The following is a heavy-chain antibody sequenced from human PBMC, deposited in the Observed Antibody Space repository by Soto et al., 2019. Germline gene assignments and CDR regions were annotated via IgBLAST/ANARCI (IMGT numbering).Heavy chain of an antibody. V-gene: IGHV1-2*02. CDR2: INPNSGGT. CDR1: GYTFTGYY. J-gene: IGHJ6*02. Sequence: GASVKVSCKASGYTFTGYYIHWVRQAPGQGLEWMGWINPNSGGTKYAQKFQGRVTMTRDTSISTAYLQWSSLKASDTAMYYCARQYCGGDCSTLDYYGMDVWGQGTTVTVS. CDR3: ARQYCGGDCSTLDYYGMDV. D-gene: IGHD2-21*02.